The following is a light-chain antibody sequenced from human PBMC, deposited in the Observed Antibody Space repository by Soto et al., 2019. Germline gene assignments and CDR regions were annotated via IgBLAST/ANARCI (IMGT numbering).Light chain of an antibody. CDR3: SSLASTIRV. V-gene: IGLV2-14*01. CDR2: EVS. CDR1: SSDVGGSDY. Sequence: QSALTQPASVSGSPGQSITISCTGTSSDVGGSDYVSWYQQHPGKAPKLMIYEVSNRPSGVSNRFSGSKSGNTASLSISGLQAEDEADYYCSSLASTIRVFGGGTKVTVL. J-gene: IGLJ2*01.